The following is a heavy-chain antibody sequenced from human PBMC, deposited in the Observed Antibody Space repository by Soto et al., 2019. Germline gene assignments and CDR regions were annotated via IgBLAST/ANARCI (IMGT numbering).Heavy chain of an antibody. V-gene: IGHV4-59*01. J-gene: IGHJ6*02. CDR3: AREGIAVAGTGIYYYGMDV. CDR1: GGSISSYY. Sequence: CTVSGGSISSYYWSWIRQPPGKGLEWIGYIYYSGSTNYNPSLKSRVTISVDTSKNQFSLKLSSVTAADTAVYYCAREGIAVAGTGIYYYGMDVWGQGTTVTVSS. D-gene: IGHD6-19*01. CDR2: IYYSGST.